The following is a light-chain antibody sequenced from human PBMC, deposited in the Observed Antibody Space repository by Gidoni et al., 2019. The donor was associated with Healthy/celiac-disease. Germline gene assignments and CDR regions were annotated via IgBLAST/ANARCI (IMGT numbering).Light chain of an antibody. Sequence: EIVLTQSPGTLSLSPGERATLSCRASQRVSSSYLAWYQQKPGQAPRLLIYGASSRATGIPDRFSSSGSGTDFTLTISRLEPEDFAVYYCQQYGSSPRTFGQGTKVEIK. CDR2: GAS. CDR3: QQYGSSPRT. V-gene: IGKV3-20*01. J-gene: IGKJ1*01. CDR1: QRVSSSY.